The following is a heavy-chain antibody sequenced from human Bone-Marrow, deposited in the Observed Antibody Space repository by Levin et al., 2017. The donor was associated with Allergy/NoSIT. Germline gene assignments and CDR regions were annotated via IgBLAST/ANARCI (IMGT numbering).Heavy chain of an antibody. V-gene: IGHV3-7*01. J-gene: IGHJ4*02. CDR1: GFISSSHW. Sequence: GESLKISCVASGFISSSHWMGWVRQAPGKGLQWVANIKQGGSETYYVDSVKGRFIISRDDAGRSLVLQMNSLRAEDTGVYYCARGYYGDYEWGQGTLVTVSS. CDR2: IKQGGSET. D-gene: IGHD4-17*01. CDR3: ARGYYGDYE.